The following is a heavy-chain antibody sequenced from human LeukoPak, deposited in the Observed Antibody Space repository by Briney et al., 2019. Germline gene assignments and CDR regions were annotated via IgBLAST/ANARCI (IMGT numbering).Heavy chain of an antibody. V-gene: IGHV4-59*08. D-gene: IGHD3-22*01. J-gene: IGHJ1*01. CDR3: ASSYYYDSSGSLQH. CDR2: IYYSGST. Sequence: SETLSLTCTVSGGSISSYYWSWIRQPPGKGLEWIGYIYYSGSTNYNPSLKSRVTISVDTSKNQFSLKLSSVTAADTAVYYCASSYYYDSSGSLQHWGQGTLVTVSS. CDR1: GGSISSYY.